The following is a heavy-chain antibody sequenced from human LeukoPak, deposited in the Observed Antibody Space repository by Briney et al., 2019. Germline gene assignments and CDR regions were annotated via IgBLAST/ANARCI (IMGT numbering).Heavy chain of an antibody. V-gene: IGHV3-9*03. J-gene: IGHJ4*02. Sequence: GRSLRLSCAASGFTFDDYAMHWVRQAPGKGLEWVSGISWNSGSIGYADSVKGRFTISRDNAKNFLYLQMNSLRAEDMALYYCAKDINYDSSGYYSDWGQGTLVTVSS. CDR2: ISWNSGSI. CDR3: AKDINYDSSGYYSD. CDR1: GFTFDDYA. D-gene: IGHD3-22*01.